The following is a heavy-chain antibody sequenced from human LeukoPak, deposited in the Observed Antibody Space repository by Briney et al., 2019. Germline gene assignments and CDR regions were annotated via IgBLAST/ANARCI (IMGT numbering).Heavy chain of an antibody. CDR1: GGTFSSYA. CDR3: ARTASRARDGYSYDSYFDY. D-gene: IGHD5-18*01. CDR2: IIPIFGTA. Sequence: SVKVSCKASGGTFSSYAISWVRQAPGQGLEWMGGIIPIFGTANYAQKFQGRVTITADESTSTAYMELSSLRSEDTAVYYCARTASRARDGYSYDSYFDYWGQGTLVTVSS. J-gene: IGHJ4*02. V-gene: IGHV1-69*13.